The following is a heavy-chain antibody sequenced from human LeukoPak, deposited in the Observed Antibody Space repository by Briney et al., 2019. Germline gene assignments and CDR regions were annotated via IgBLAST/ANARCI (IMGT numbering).Heavy chain of an antibody. CDR2: IYYSGST. Sequence: SETLSLTCTVSGGSISSYYWSWIRQPPGKGLEWIGYIYYSGSTNYNPSLKSRVTISVDTSKNQFSLKLSSVTAADTAVYYCARGGYSGYLRSPYYFDYWGQGTLSPSPQ. V-gene: IGHV4-59*12. J-gene: IGHJ4*02. CDR3: ARGGYSGYLRSPYYFDY. CDR1: GGSISSYY. D-gene: IGHD5-12*01.